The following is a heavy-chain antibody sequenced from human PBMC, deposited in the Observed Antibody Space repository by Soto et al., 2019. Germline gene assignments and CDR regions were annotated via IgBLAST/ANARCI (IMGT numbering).Heavy chain of an antibody. V-gene: IGHV3-48*01. CDR2: ISSSSSTI. D-gene: IGHD6-13*01. CDR1: GFTFSSYS. Sequence: GGSLRLSCAASGFTFSSYSMNWVRQAPGKGLEWVSYISSSSSTIYYADSVKGRFTISRDNAKNSLYLQMNSLRAEDTAVYYCARVPIAAAGTGAFDIWGQGTMVTVSS. J-gene: IGHJ3*02. CDR3: ARVPIAAAGTGAFDI.